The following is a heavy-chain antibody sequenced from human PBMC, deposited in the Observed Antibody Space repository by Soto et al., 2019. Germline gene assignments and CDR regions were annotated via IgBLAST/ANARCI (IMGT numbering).Heavy chain of an antibody. CDR2: IFFSGRT. J-gene: IGHJ6*02. D-gene: IGHD1-1*01. V-gene: IGHV4-39*01. CDR1: GGSIRESGLY. Sequence: SETLSLTCTVSGGSIRESGLYWGWIRQSPGKGLEWIGSIFFSGRTHYNPSLKSRVSISIDTSKNQFSLKLSSVTAADTAVYYCARAWTRYYYGMDVWGQGTTVTVSS. CDR3: ARAWTRYYYGMDV.